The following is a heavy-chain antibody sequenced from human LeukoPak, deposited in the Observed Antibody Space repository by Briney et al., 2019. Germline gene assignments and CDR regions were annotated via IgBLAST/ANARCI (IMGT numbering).Heavy chain of an antibody. CDR3: ARDYYGSGSYYNGGTYYFDY. J-gene: IGHJ4*02. CDR2: IYYSGNT. D-gene: IGHD3-10*01. CDR1: GDSISSSNSY. Sequence: SETLSLTCTVSGDSISSSNSYWGWIRQPPGKGLEWIGSIYYSGNTYYNASLKSRVTISVDTSKNQFSLKLSSVTAADTAVYYCARDYYGSGSYYNGGTYYFDYWGQGTLVTVSS. V-gene: IGHV4-39*07.